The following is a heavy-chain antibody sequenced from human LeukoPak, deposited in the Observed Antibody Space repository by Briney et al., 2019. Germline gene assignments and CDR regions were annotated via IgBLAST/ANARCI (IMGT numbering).Heavy chain of an antibody. J-gene: IGHJ4*02. CDR3: AKDQKSIAATGYDY. Sequence: GGSLRLCCAASGFTFSSYTMNWVRQAAGKGLEWVSTISGSGGSTYYADSVKGRFTISRDNSKNTLFLQMNSLRADDTAVYFCAKDQKSIAATGYDYWGQGTLVTVSS. CDR2: ISGSGGST. D-gene: IGHD6-13*01. V-gene: IGHV3-23*01. CDR1: GFTFSSYT.